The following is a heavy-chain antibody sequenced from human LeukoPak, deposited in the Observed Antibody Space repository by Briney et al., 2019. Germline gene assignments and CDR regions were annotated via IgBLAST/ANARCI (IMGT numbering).Heavy chain of an antibody. CDR2: IIPISGTP. D-gene: IGHD6-13*01. CDR3: ASHGSPKLIATSGHPPLGWFDP. CDR1: GGTFSSYA. J-gene: IGHJ5*02. Sequence: SVKVSCKASGGTFSSYAISWVRQAPGPGLDWMGGIIPISGTPNYAQKFQGRVTTITDESTSTAYMELSSLRSEDTAVYYCASHGSPKLIATSGHPPLGWFDPWGQGTLVTVSS. V-gene: IGHV1-69*05.